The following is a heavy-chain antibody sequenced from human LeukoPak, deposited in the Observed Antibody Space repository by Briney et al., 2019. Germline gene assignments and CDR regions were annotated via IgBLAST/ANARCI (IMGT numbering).Heavy chain of an antibody. V-gene: IGHV1-46*01. CDR3: ARGRGYVWGSYRTEKYYFDY. D-gene: IGHD3-16*02. Sequence: ASVKVSCKASGYTFTSYYMHWVRQAPGQGLEWMGIINPSGGSTSYAQKFQGRVTMTRDMSTSTVYMELSSLRSEDTAVYYCARGRGYVWGSYRTEKYYFDYWGQGTLVTVSS. CDR1: GYTFTSYY. CDR2: INPSGGST. J-gene: IGHJ4*02.